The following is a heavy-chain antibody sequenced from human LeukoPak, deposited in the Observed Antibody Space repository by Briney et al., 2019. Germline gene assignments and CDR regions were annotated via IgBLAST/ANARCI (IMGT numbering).Heavy chain of an antibody. V-gene: IGHV3-30*14. D-gene: IGHD2-15*01. Sequence: PGGSLRLSCAASGFTFSSYAMHWVRQAPGKGLEWVAVISYDGSNKKYADSVKGRFIISKDNSKNTLYLQMNSLRAEDTAVYYCARRAGSYSHSYDYWGQGTLVTVSS. CDR1: GFTFSSYA. J-gene: IGHJ4*02. CDR2: ISYDGSNK. CDR3: ARRAGSYSHSYDY.